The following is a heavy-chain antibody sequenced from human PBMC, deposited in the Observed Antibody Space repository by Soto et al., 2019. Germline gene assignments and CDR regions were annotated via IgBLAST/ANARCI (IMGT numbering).Heavy chain of an antibody. V-gene: IGHV3-72*01. Sequence: PGGSLRLSCAGSGLTLSDHYIDWVRQAPGKGLEWVGRSRDKPQGYSTAYAASVKGRFTTSREETKNSAYLQMNRLKNEDTAVYYYVRTTYFSDSSGYTRCLDYWGQGTLVTVSS. CDR3: VRTTYFSDSSGYTRCLDY. CDR2: SRDKPQGYST. D-gene: IGHD3-22*01. CDR1: GLTLSDHY. J-gene: IGHJ4*02.